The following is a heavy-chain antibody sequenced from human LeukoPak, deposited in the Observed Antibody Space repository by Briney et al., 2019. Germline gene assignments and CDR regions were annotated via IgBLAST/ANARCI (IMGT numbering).Heavy chain of an antibody. CDR2: IYPGDFDT. J-gene: IGHJ4*02. D-gene: IGHD2-15*01. V-gene: IGHV5-51*03. Sequence: KPGESPKISCKGSGYSFTSYWIGWGCQMPGKGLWCMGNIYPGDFDTRYSPSFQGQVTISADKSISTAYLQWSSLKASDTAMYYCARLGVGVTFDYWGQGTLVTVSS. CDR3: ARLGVGVTFDY. CDR1: GYSFTSYW.